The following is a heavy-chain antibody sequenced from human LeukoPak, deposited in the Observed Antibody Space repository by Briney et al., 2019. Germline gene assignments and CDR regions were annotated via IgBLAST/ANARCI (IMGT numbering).Heavy chain of an antibody. CDR3: ARVSGMGSGWWVKHFDY. J-gene: IGHJ4*02. CDR2: IIPIFGTA. D-gene: IGHD6-19*01. V-gene: IGHV1-69*13. CDR1: GGTFSSYA. Sequence: ASVKVSCKAPGGTFSSYAISWVRQAPGQGLEWMGGIIPIFGTANYAQKFQGRVTITADESTSTAYMELSSLRSEDTAVYYCARVSGMGSGWWVKHFDYWGQGTQVAVSS.